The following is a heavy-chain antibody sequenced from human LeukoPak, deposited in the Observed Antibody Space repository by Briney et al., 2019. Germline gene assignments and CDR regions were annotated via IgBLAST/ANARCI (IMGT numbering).Heavy chain of an antibody. CDR2: IWYDGSDK. CDR1: GFTFSSYG. Sequence: PGRSLRLSCAASGFTFSSYGMHWVRQAPGKGLGWVAVIWYDGSDKYYADSVKGRFTISRDNSKNTLYLQMNSLRAEDTAVYYCAKDHDLLSLRPPDYWGQGTLVTVSS. V-gene: IGHV3-33*06. D-gene: IGHD4-17*01. J-gene: IGHJ4*02. CDR3: AKDHDLLSLRPPDY.